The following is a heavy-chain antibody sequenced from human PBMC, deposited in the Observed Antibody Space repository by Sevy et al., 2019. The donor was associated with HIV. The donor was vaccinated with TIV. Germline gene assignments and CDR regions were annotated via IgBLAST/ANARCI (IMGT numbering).Heavy chain of an antibody. CDR1: GFTVSGSY. D-gene: IGHD5-12*01. J-gene: IGHJ4*02. V-gene: IGHV3-66*01. CDR2: IYRGGST. CDR3: ARDSGNGWYGYDS. Sequence: GGSLRLSCEASGFTVSGSYMSWVRQAPGKGLEWVSVIYRGGSTYYADSVKDRFTISRDSTRNTLFLQMNSLRAEDTAVYYCARDSGNGWYGYDSWGQGTLVTVSS.